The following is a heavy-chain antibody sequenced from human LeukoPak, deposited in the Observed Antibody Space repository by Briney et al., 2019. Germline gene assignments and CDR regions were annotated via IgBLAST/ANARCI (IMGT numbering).Heavy chain of an antibody. CDR1: GFTSDDYG. Sequence: GESLSLSCAASGFTSDDYGMSWVRQAPWKGLGCVSGINWNGGSTGYTDSVKGRFTISSNNAKNSLYRQMNRLRAEEPAFYYCPRRSRGTGSWYYFDYWGQGTLVTVSS. J-gene: IGHJ4*02. CDR3: PRRSRGTGSWYYFDY. D-gene: IGHD3-10*01. CDR2: INWNGGST. V-gene: IGHV3-20*04.